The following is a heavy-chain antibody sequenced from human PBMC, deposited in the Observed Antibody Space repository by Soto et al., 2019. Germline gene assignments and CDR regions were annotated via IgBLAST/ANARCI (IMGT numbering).Heavy chain of an antibody. Sequence: ASVKVSCKASGGTFSIYAIRWVRQAPGQGLEWMGGIIPIFGTANYAQKFQGRVTITADESTSTAYMELSSLRSEDTAVHYCARGRIAVGPFDPWGQGTLVTVSS. V-gene: IGHV1-69*13. CDR3: ARGRIAVGPFDP. CDR1: GGTFSIYA. CDR2: IIPIFGTA. D-gene: IGHD6-19*01. J-gene: IGHJ5*02.